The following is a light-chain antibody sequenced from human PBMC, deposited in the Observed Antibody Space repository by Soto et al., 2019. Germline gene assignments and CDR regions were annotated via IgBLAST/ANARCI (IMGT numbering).Light chain of an antibody. CDR3: QQYDNWPPIT. CDR2: GAS. V-gene: IGKV3-15*01. Sequence: EVVMTLSPDTLSVSPGERAALSCRASQSVSSNLAWYQQQPGQAPRLLIYGASARATGIPARFSGGGSGTEYTPTISSLQSPDFGVYYCQQYDNWPPITFGQGTRLEI. J-gene: IGKJ5*01. CDR1: QSVSSN.